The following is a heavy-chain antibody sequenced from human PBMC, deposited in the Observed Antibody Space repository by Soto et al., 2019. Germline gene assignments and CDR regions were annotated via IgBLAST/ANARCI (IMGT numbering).Heavy chain of an antibody. V-gene: IGHV3-30-3*01. D-gene: IGHD3-3*01. J-gene: IGHJ6*02. CDR1: GFTFSSYA. CDR3: ARDSYYDFWSGYYQRYYYYGMDV. CDR2: ISYDGSNK. Sequence: QVQLVESGGGVVQPGRSLRLSCAASGFTFSSYAMHWVRQAPGKGLECVAVISYDGSNKYYADSVKGRFTISRDNSKNTLYLQMNSLRAEDTAVYYCARDSYYDFWSGYYQRYYYYGMDVWGQGTTVTVSS.